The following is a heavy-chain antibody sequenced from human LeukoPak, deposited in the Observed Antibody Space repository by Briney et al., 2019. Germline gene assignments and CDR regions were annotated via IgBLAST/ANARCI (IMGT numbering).Heavy chain of an antibody. D-gene: IGHD2-2*01. J-gene: IGHJ3*01. V-gene: IGHV4-39*01. CDR1: GGSISSSSYY. CDR2: IYYSGST. Sequence: PSETLSLTCTVSGGSISSSSYYWGWIRQPPGKGLEWIGSIYYSGSTYYNPSLKSRVTISVDTSKNQFSLKLSSVTAADTAVYYCARVVVPAAILLWGQGTMVTVSS. CDR3: ARVVVPAAILL.